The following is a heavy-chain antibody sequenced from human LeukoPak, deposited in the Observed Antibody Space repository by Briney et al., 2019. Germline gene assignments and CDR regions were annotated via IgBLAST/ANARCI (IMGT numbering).Heavy chain of an antibody. CDR3: ARDRYGDWSFDY. J-gene: IGHJ4*02. V-gene: IGHV3-30*02. CDR1: GFTFSSYG. D-gene: IGHD4-17*01. CDR2: IRYDGSNK. Sequence: PGGSLRLSCAASGFTFSSYGMHWVRQAPGKGLEWVAFIRYDGSNKYYADSVKGRFTISRDNSKNTLYLQMNSLRAEDTAVYYCARDRYGDWSFDYWGQGTLVTVSS.